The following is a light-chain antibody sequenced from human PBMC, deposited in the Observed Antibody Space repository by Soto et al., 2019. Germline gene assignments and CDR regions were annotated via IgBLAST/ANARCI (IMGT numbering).Light chain of an antibody. CDR2: DAS. CDR3: QQFNSYPLT. J-gene: IGKJ4*01. V-gene: IGKV1-13*02. Sequence: AIQLTQSPSSLSASVGDRVTITCRASQGISSALAWYQQKPGKAPKLLIYDASSLESGVPSRFSGSGSGTDFTLTISSLQPEDFGTYYCQQFNSYPLTFAGGTKVAIK. CDR1: QGISSA.